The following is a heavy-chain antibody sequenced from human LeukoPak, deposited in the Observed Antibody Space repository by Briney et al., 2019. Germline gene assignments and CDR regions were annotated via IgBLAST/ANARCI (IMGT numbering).Heavy chain of an antibody. CDR3: VAYYYYDSSAKDRPVDY. CDR1: GFTSSSYS. Sequence: GGSLRLSCAASGFTSSSYSMNWVRQAPGKGLEWVSSISSSSSYIYYADSVKGRFTISRDNAKISLYLQMGSLRAEDTAIYYCVAYYYYDSSAKDRPVDYWGQGTLVTVSS. V-gene: IGHV3-21*01. J-gene: IGHJ4*02. D-gene: IGHD3-22*01. CDR2: ISSSSSYI.